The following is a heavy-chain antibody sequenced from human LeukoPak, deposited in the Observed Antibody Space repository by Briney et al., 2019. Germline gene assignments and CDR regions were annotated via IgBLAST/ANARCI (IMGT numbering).Heavy chain of an antibody. D-gene: IGHD5-24*01. CDR3: AGGGDGYQTRFDY. Sequence: SETLSLTCTVSGGSISSYYWSWIRQPPGKGLEWIGYIYYSGSSGSTNYTPSLRSLVTIAADTSKNQFSLKLTSVTAADPAVYYCAGGGDGYQTRFDYWGQGTLLTVSS. CDR1: GGSISSYY. J-gene: IGHJ4*02. CDR2: IYYSGSSGST. V-gene: IGHV4-59*01.